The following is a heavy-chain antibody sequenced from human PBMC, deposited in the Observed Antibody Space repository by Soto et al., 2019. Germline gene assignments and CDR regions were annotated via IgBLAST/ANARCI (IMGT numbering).Heavy chain of an antibody. CDR3: GRDKGSGLDY. D-gene: IGHD3-10*01. V-gene: IGHV1-18*04. CDR1: GYKFTSYG. J-gene: IGHJ4*02. CDR2: ISANKGNT. Sequence: QVQLVQSGGEVKTPGASVKVSCKASGYKFTSYGISWVRQAPGQGLEWMGWISANKGNTNYAQKLQDRVTMPTDTSTSTVYMELRSLRSDDTAVYYCGRDKGSGLDYWGQGTLVTVSS.